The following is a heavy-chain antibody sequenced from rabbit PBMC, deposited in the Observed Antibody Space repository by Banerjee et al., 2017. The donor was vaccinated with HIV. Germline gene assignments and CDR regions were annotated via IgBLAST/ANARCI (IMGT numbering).Heavy chain of an antibody. D-gene: IGHD1-1*01. V-gene: IGHV1S45*01. CDR3: ARDSVGNGYQFNL. Sequence: QQQLVESGGDLVKPEGSLTLTCTASGFSFSSSYWICWVRQAPGKGLEWIGCIYTGGSGSTYYASWAKGRFTISKTSSTTVTLQMTSLTAADTATYFCARDSVGNGYQFNLWGPGTLVTVS. J-gene: IGHJ4*01. CDR1: GFSFSSSYW. CDR2: IYTGGSGST.